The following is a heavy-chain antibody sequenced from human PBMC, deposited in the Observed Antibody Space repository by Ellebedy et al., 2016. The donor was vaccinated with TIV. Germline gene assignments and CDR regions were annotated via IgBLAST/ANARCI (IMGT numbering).Heavy chain of an antibody. CDR2: IKQDGSAI. J-gene: IGHJ4*02. CDR3: ATQWDLHD. CDR1: GFIFNNYG. Sequence: PGGSLRLSCVASGFIFNNYGMHWVRQAPGKGLEWVAGIKQDGSAIQYMDSARGRFIISRDNAKNSMYLQMNSLRVEDTGVYYCATQWDLHDWGQGTTVTVSS. D-gene: IGHD1-26*01. V-gene: IGHV3-7*01.